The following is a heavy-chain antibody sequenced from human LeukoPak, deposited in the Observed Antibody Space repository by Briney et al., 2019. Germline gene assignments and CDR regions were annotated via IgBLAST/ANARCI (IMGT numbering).Heavy chain of an antibody. CDR2: ISAYNGNT. V-gene: IGHV1-18*04. D-gene: IGHD3-10*01. J-gene: IGHJ5*02. CDR3: ARDDQYYRSGIKGWFDP. CDR1: GYTFTSYG. Sequence: SVNVSCKASGYTFTSYGISWVRQAPGQGLEGMGWISAYNGNTKYTQKLQGRVTMTTDKSTSTAYMEMRSLRSDDTAVYYCARDDQYYRSGIKGWFDPWGQGTLVTVSS.